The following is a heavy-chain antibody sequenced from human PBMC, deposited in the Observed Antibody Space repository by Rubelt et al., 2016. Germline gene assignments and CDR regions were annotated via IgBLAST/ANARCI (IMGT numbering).Heavy chain of an antibody. CDR3: AKAGSSWHYFDY. V-gene: IGHV3-20*04. J-gene: IGHJ4*02. CDR2: INWNGGST. CDR1: GFTFDDYG. Sequence: EVQLVESGGGVVRPGGSLRLSCAASGFTFDDYGMSWVRQAPGKGLEWVSGINWNGGSTGYADSVKGRFTISRDNSKNTLYLQMNSLRAEDTAVYYCAKAGSSWHYFDYWGQGTLVTVSS. D-gene: IGHD6-13*01.